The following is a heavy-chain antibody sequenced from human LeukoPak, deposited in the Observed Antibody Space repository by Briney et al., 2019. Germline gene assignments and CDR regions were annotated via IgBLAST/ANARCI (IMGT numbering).Heavy chain of an antibody. Sequence: PGGSLRLSXAASGFTFSSYSMNSVRQAPGKGLEWISYISSSSSTIYYADSVKGRFTISRDNAKNSLYLQMNSLRAEDTAVYYCAAGGITIFGVGSRNWGQGTLVTVSS. CDR3: AAGGITIFGVGSRN. J-gene: IGHJ4*02. V-gene: IGHV3-48*01. CDR1: GFTFSSYS. CDR2: ISSSSSTI. D-gene: IGHD3-3*01.